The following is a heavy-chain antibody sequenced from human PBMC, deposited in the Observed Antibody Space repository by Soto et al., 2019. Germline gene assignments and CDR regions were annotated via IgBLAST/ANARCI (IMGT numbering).Heavy chain of an antibody. Sequence: QVQLQESGPGLVKPSQTLSLTCTVSGGSISSGDYYWSWIRQPPGKGLEWIGYIYYSGSTYYNPSLKSRVTISVDTSKNQFSLKLSSVTAADTAVYYCARAPTDYYDSSGTDYWGQGTLVTVSS. V-gene: IGHV4-30-4*01. J-gene: IGHJ4*02. CDR2: IYYSGST. CDR1: GGSISSGDYY. D-gene: IGHD3-22*01. CDR3: ARAPTDYYDSSGTDY.